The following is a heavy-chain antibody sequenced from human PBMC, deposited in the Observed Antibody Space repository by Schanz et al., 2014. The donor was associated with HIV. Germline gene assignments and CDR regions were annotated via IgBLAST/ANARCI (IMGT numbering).Heavy chain of an antibody. D-gene: IGHD3-9*01. CDR1: GGTFSSYA. CDR3: AKGQDWPGPQLDH. J-gene: IGHJ4*03. V-gene: IGHV1-69*17. Sequence: QVQLVQSGAAVKKPGSSVKVSCKASGGTFSSYAISWVRQAPGQGLEWMGGMIPSFRLRTYAQKFQGRVTLTTDTSTNTAYMELRSLRSDDTAVYYCAKGQDWPGPQLDHWGHGSLVIVSS. CDR2: MIPSFRLR.